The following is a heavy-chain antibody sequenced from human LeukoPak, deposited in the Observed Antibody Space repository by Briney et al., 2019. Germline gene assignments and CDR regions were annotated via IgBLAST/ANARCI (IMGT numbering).Heavy chain of an antibody. CDR1: GFTFSSYG. V-gene: IGHV3-30*18. J-gene: IGHJ4*02. CDR3: AKDVGYYGSGSYYSD. CDR2: ISNDGIKK. Sequence: SGRSLRLSCAASGFTFSSYGMHWDRQAPGKGLEWVAVISNDGIKKYYADSVKGRFTISRDNSKNTLYLQMNSLRVEDTAVYYCAKDVGYYGSGSYYSDWGQGTLVTVSS. D-gene: IGHD3-10*01.